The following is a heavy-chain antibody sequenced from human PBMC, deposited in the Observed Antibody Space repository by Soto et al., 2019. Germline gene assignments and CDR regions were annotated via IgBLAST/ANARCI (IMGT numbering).Heavy chain of an antibody. D-gene: IGHD5-12*01. CDR2: IYSGGST. Sequence: GGSLRLSCAASGFTVSSNYMSWVRQAPGKGLEWVSVIYSGGSTYYADSVKGRFTISRDNSKNTLYLQMNSLRAEDTAVYYCARGSRRDGYRADYWGQGTLVTVSS. CDR1: GFTVSSNY. V-gene: IGHV3-66*01. J-gene: IGHJ4*02. CDR3: ARGSRRDGYRADY.